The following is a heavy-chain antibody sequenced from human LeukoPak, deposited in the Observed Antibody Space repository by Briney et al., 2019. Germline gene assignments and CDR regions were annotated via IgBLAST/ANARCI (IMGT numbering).Heavy chain of an antibody. CDR2: IYYSGST. CDR3: ARGGYYYDSSAAY. D-gene: IGHD3-22*01. V-gene: IGHV4-59*01. CDR1: GGSISSYY. Sequence: SETLSLTCTVSGGSISSYYWSWIRQPPGKGLEWIGYIYYSGSTNYNPSLESRVTLSVDTSKNQFSLKLSSVTAADTAVYYCARGGYYYDSSAAYWGQGTLVTVSS. J-gene: IGHJ4*02.